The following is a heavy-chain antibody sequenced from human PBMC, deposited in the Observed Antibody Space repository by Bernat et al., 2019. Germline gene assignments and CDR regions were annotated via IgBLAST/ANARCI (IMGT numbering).Heavy chain of an antibody. CDR1: GYSFTSYW. J-gene: IGHJ4*02. CDR3: ARRGDGSTIYGAFDY. V-gene: IGHV5-51*01. Sequence: EVQLVQSGAEVKKPGESLKISCKGSGYSFTSYWIGWVRQMPGKGLEWMGIIYPGESDTRYSSSFQGQVTISADKSISTVYLQWSSLKASDTAMYYCARRGDGSTIYGAFDYWGQGTLVTVSS. D-gene: IGHD5-24*01. CDR2: IYPGESDT.